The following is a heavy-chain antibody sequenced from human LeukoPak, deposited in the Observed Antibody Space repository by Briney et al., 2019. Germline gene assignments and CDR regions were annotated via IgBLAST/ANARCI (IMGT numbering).Heavy chain of an antibody. CDR2: INPNSGGT. CDR1: GYTFTGYY. Sequence: RGASVKVSCKASGYTFTGYYMHWVRQAPGQGLEWMGWINPNSGGTNYAQKFQGRVTMTRDTSISTAYMELSRLRSDDTAVYYCARAVRDEVGAPDDAFDIWGQGTMVTVSS. V-gene: IGHV1-2*02. CDR3: ARAVRDEVGAPDDAFDI. J-gene: IGHJ3*02. D-gene: IGHD1-26*01.